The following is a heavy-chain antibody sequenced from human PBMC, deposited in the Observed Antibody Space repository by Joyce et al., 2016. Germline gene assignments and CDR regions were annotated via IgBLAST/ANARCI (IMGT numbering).Heavy chain of an antibody. D-gene: IGHD1-26*01. CDR3: SRGGPDY. Sequence: EVQLVESGGGLVQPGGSQRLSCAASGFTFKKFLMQWVRQAPGEGLEWVANIKYDGSERDYVDSVKGRFAISRDNARNALYLQMNTLRAEDTAVYYCSRGGPDYWGQGTPVTVSS. J-gene: IGHJ4*02. CDR1: GFTFKKFL. V-gene: IGHV3-7*03. CDR2: IKYDGSER.